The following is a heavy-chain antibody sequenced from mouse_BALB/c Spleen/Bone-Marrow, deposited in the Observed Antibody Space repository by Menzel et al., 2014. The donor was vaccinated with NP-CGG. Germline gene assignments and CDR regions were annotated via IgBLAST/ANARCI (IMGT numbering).Heavy chain of an antibody. D-gene: IGHD2-1*01. CDR2: IYPYNGGT. CDR1: GYTFTDYN. V-gene: IGHV1S29*02. J-gene: IGHJ2*01. Sequence: EVQLQQSGPELVKPGASVKISCKASGYTFTDYNMHWMKQSHGKSLEWIGYIYPYNGGTGYNQKFKNKATLTVDSSSSTAYMELRSLTSEDSAVYSCARRDGNYVGYFDYWGQGTTLTVSS. CDR3: ARRDGNYVGYFDY.